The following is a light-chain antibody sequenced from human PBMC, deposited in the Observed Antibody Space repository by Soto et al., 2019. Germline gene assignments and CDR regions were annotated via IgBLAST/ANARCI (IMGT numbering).Light chain of an antibody. V-gene: IGLV2-8*01. CDR3: SSNAGTNNLRV. Sequence: QSALTQPPSASGSPGQSVTISCTGTSSDLGGYNYVSWYQQHPGKAPKLVIYEVFKRPSGVPDRFSGPKSGNTASLTVSGLQTEDEADYYCSSNAGTNNLRVFGGGTKLTVL. CDR1: SSDLGGYNY. J-gene: IGLJ3*02. CDR2: EVF.